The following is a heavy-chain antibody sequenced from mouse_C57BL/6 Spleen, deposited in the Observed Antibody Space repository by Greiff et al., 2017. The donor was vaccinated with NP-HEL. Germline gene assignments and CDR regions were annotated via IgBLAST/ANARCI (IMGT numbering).Heavy chain of an antibody. V-gene: IGHV14-2*01. CDR3: ARGGVYYDYDEATGAMDY. D-gene: IGHD2-4*01. CDR1: GFNIKDYY. J-gene: IGHJ4*01. CDR2: IDPEDGET. Sequence: EVQLQESGAELVKPGASVKLSCTASGFNIKDYYMHWVKQRTEQGLEWIGRIDPEDGETKYAPKFQGKATITADTSSNPAYLQLSSLTSEDTAVYYCARGGVYYDYDEATGAMDYWGQGTSVTVSS.